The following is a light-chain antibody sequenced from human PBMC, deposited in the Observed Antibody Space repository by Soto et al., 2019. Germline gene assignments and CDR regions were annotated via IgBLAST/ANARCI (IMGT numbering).Light chain of an antibody. V-gene: IGKV3-20*01. CDR3: QQYASSSSWT. Sequence: EIVLTQSPGTLSLSPGQRTTLSCRASQTINTNSLAWYQQKPGQAPRLLIYAASSRATGIPDRFSGSGSGTDFTLTISRLEPEDFAVYYCQQYASSSSWTFGQGTKVDIK. CDR1: QTINTNS. J-gene: IGKJ1*01. CDR2: AAS.